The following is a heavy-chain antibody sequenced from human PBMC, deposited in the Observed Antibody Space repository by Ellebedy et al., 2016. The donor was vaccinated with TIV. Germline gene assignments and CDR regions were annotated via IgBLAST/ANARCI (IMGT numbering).Heavy chain of an antibody. D-gene: IGHD1-26*01. V-gene: IGHV3-7*03. J-gene: IGHJ4*02. Sequence: GGSLRLSCAASGFTFSNYWMSWVRQAPGKGLEWVGNIKQDGSEKYYVDSMKGRFTISRDNAKNSLYLQMDSLRAEDSAVYYCARDYSGSSFDYWGQGTLVTVSS. CDR2: IKQDGSEK. CDR3: ARDYSGSSFDY. CDR1: GFTFSNYW.